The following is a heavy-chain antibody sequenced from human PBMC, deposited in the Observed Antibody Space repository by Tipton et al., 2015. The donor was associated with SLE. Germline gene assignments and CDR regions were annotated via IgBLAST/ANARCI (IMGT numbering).Heavy chain of an antibody. J-gene: IGHJ4*02. CDR2: ISGGGGST. CDR3: ARTRTVATIRYYFDF. D-gene: IGHD5-12*01. V-gene: IGHV3-11*01. Sequence: SLRLSCAASGFTFSDYYMSWIRQAPGKGLEWVSGISGGGGSTYFADSVKGRFTISRDSAKNSLYLQMSSLRAEDTAVYYCARTRTVATIRYYFDFWGQGTLVTVSS. CDR1: GFTFSDYY.